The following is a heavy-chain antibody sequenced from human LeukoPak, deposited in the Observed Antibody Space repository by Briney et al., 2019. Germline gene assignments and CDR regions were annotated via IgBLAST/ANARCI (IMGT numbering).Heavy chain of an antibody. Sequence: ASVKVSCKVSGYTLTELSMHWVRQAPGKGLEWXGGFDPEDGETIYAQKFQGRVTMTEDTSTDTAYMELSSLRSEDTAVYYCATRGALYSYGPIDYWGQGTLVTVSS. CDR2: FDPEDGET. CDR1: GYTLTELS. J-gene: IGHJ4*02. CDR3: ATRGALYSYGPIDY. D-gene: IGHD5-18*01. V-gene: IGHV1-24*01.